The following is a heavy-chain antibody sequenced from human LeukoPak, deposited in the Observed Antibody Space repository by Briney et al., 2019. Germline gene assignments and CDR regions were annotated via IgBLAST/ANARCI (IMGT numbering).Heavy chain of an antibody. Sequence: ASVKVSCKASGYTFTSYAMDWVRQAPGQRLEWMGWINAGNGNTKYSQKFQGRVTITRDTSASTAYMELSSLRSEDTAVYYCARGGGGGLPAAVWGQGTTVTVSS. CDR1: GYTFTSYA. V-gene: IGHV1-3*01. CDR3: ARGGGGGLPAAV. CDR2: INAGNGNT. D-gene: IGHD2-21*01. J-gene: IGHJ6*02.